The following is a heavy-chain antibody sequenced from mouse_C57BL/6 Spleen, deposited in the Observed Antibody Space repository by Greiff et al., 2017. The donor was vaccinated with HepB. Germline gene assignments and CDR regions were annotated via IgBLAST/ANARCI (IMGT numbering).Heavy chain of an antibody. CDR3: ARSGRDYGSSPYYAMDY. Sequence: EVKLMESGPELVKPGASVKIPCKASGYTFTDYNMDWVKQSHGKSLEWIGDINPNNGGTIYNQKFKGKATLTVDKSSSTAYMELRSLTSEDTAVYYCARSGRDYGSSPYYAMDYWGQGTSVTVSS. D-gene: IGHD1-1*01. V-gene: IGHV1-18*01. J-gene: IGHJ4*01. CDR2: INPNNGGT. CDR1: GYTFTDYN.